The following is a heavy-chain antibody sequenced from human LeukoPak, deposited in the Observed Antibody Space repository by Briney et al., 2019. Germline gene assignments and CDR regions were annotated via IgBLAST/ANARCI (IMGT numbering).Heavy chain of an antibody. Sequence: ASVKVSCKASGYTFTAYFMHWVRQAPGQGLEWMGGINPNSGGTKYAQKFQGRVTMTRDTSISTAYMDLTGLRSDDTAIYYCARVGVEMATMYYFDYWGQGTLVTVSS. V-gene: IGHV1-2*02. D-gene: IGHD5-24*01. J-gene: IGHJ4*02. CDR2: INPNSGGT. CDR3: ARVGVEMATMYYFDY. CDR1: GYTFTAYF.